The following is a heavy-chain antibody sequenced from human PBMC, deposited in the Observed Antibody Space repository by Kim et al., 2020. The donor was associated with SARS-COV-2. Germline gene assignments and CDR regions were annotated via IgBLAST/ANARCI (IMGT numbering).Heavy chain of an antibody. CDR3: ARGLITMVRGANWFDP. Sequence: LKSRVTISVDTSKNQFSLKLSSVTAADTAVYYCARGLITMVRGANWFDPWGQGTLVTVSS. V-gene: IGHV4-31*02. D-gene: IGHD3-10*01. J-gene: IGHJ5*02.